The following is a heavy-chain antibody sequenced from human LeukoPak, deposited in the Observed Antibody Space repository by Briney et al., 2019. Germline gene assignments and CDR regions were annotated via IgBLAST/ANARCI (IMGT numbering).Heavy chain of an antibody. J-gene: IGHJ3*02. Sequence: GGSLRLSCEASGFTFNTYYMHWVRQAPGKGLVWVSRTSGDGSTTIYADSVKGRFTTSRDNAKNSLYLQMNSLRAEDTAVYYCARVPERYDAFDIWGQGTMVTVSS. CDR3: ARVPERYDAFDI. V-gene: IGHV3-74*01. CDR2: TSGDGSTT. CDR1: GFTFNTYY. D-gene: IGHD1-14*01.